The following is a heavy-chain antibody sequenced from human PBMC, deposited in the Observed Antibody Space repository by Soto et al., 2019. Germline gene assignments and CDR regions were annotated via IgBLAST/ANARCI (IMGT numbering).Heavy chain of an antibody. D-gene: IGHD4-4*01. CDR3: ARRYSKYLPLDN. V-gene: IGHV3-48*03. CDR1: GFIFSRYE. J-gene: IGHJ4*02. Sequence: GGSLRLSCAASGFIFSRYEMHWVRQAPGKGLEWVSYISSSGNSINYADSVKGRFTVSRDNAKNSLYLHMDSLRPEDTAVYYCARRYSKYLPLDNWGQGTRVTVS. CDR2: ISSSGNSI.